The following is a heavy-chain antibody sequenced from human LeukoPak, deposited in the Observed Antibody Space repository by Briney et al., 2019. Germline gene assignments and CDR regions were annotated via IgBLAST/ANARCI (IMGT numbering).Heavy chain of an antibody. D-gene: IGHD3-3*01. J-gene: IGHJ4*02. CDR1: GGSFNDYY. CDR3: AKLYSGYYTSLDY. V-gene: IGHV4-34*01. Sequence: SETLSLTCAVYGGSFNDYYWIWIRQPPGKGLEWIGEIKPSGRTNYNPSLESRVTISVDTSKNHFSLKLSSVTAADTAVYYCAKLYSGYYTSLDYWGQGTLVTVSS. CDR2: IKPSGRT.